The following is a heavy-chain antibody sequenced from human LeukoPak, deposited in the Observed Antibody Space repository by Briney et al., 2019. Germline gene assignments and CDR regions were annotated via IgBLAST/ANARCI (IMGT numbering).Heavy chain of an antibody. CDR1: GYTFTDYY. D-gene: IGHD7-27*01. CDR2: IKTNSGAT. Sequence: ASVKVSCKASGYTFTDYYLLWVRQAPGQGHEWMGWIKTNSGATDYAQNFEARVTMTRDTSSGTAYLDLSSLTSDDTAVYYCARGRRILGGPETAGDFFDYWGKEPLVIVS. V-gene: IGHV1-2*02. J-gene: IGHJ4*01. CDR3: ARGRRILGGPETAGDFFDY.